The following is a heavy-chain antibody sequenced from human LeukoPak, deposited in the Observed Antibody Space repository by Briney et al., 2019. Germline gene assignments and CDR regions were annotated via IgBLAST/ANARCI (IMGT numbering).Heavy chain of an antibody. CDR2: EYYSGST. CDR3: ARPSYYDSRIEP. J-gene: IGHJ5*02. CDR1: GGSTGRVDYS. V-gene: IGHV4-30-4*01. D-gene: IGHD3-22*01. Sequence: SQTLSLTCAVFGGSTGRVDYSWSWIRQPPGKGRGWIALEYYSGSTYYNPTLKSRVTMSADTSKNKLSLKLSSVTAADTAVYYCARPSYYDSRIEPWGQRILVTVSS.